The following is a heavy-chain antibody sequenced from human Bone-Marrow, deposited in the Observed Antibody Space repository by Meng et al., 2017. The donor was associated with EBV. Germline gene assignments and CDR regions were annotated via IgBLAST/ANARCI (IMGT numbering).Heavy chain of an antibody. CDR3: ARGRREVTTYY. Sequence: QVQLVQSGAEVKKPGASVNVSCKASGYTFTSYAMHWVRQAPGQRLEWMGWINAGNGNTKYSQKFQGRVTITRDTSASTAYMELSSLRSEDTAVYYCARGRREVTTYYWGQGTLVTVSS. J-gene: IGHJ4*02. V-gene: IGHV1-3*01. D-gene: IGHD4-17*01. CDR1: GYTFTSYA. CDR2: INAGNGNT.